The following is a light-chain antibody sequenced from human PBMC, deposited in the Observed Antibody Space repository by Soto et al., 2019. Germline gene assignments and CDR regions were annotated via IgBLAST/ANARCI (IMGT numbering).Light chain of an antibody. CDR2: DAS. CDR1: QSVSGY. CDR3: HQRSNWPST. Sequence: EIVLTQSPATLSLSPGERATLSCRASQSVSGYLAWYQQKPGQAHRLLIYDASNRATGIPARFSGSGSGTDFTLPISILEPDDFAVYYCHQRSNWPSTFGGGTKVEIK. V-gene: IGKV3-11*01. J-gene: IGKJ4*01.